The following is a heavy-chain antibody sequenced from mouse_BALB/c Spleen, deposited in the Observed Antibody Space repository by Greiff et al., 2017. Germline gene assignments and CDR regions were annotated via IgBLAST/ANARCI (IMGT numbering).Heavy chain of an antibody. CDR2: IYPGSGST. J-gene: IGHJ4*01. V-gene: IGHV1S22*01. CDR1: GYTFTSYW. CDR3: TRGEDYDVMDY. D-gene: IGHD2-4*01. Sequence: LQQPGSELVRPGASVKLSCKASGYTFTSYWMHWVKQRPGQGLEWIGNIYPGSGSTNYDEKFKSKATLTVDTSSSTAYMQLSSLTSEDSAVYYCTRGEDYDVMDYWGQGTSVTVSS.